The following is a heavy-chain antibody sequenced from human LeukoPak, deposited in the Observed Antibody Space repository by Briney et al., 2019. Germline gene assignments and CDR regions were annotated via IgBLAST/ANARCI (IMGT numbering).Heavy chain of an antibody. J-gene: IGHJ4*02. CDR2: IKQDETEK. CDR3: ARGTNWSPLDFDY. D-gene: IGHD1-20*01. CDR1: GFTFSNFW. V-gene: IGHV3-7*03. Sequence: GGSLRLSCTASGFTFSNFWMGWVRQAPGKGLEWVANIKQDETEKFYLGSVKGRFTISRDNAKNSLYLQMNSLRVEDTALYYCARGTNWSPLDFDYWGQGSLVTVSS.